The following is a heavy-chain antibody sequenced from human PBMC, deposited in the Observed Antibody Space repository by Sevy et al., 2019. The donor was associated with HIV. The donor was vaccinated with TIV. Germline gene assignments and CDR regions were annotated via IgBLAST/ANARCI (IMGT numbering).Heavy chain of an antibody. CDR3: ARHVQGYHAYDVTI. V-gene: IGHV4-39*01. Sequence: SENLSLTCTVSGGSIRTSSYSWGWIRQPPGKGLEWIGNIYYSGSTYYNPSLKSRVTISIDTSKDQFSLKLSSVTAADTAVYYCARHVQGYHAYDVTIWGQGSLVTVSS. CDR1: GGSIRTSSYS. J-gene: IGHJ4*02. CDR2: IYYSGST. D-gene: IGHD5-12*01.